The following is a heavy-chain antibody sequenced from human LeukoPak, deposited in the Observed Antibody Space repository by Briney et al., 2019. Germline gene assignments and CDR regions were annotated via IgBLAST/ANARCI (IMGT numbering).Heavy chain of an antibody. J-gene: IGHJ4*02. CDR1: GFTFSNYN. D-gene: IGHD3-3*01. V-gene: IGHV3-48*01. CDR3: ARDRGGADDFWSGYYTGYFDY. Sequence: GGSLRLSCAASGFTFSNYNMNWVRRAPGKGLEWVSYISSSGSTIYYADSVKGRFTISRDNAKNSLYLQINSLRAEDTAVYYCARDRGGADDFWSGYYTGYFDYWGQGTLVTVSS. CDR2: ISSSGSTI.